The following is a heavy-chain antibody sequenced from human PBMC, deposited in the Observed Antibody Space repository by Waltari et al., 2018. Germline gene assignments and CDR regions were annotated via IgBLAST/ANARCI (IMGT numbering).Heavy chain of an antibody. V-gene: IGHV4-39*01. J-gene: IGHJ3*01. CDR3: ATYIGASIGTAAFDV. D-gene: IGHD5-12*01. CDR2: GSYTGAT. Sequence: QLQLQESGPGLLKPSETLSLTCSVSGGSIITDRHYWGWIRQPPGQGLEGIGTGSYTGATYMSPSLKGRVTLSRDPSKNQLSLTLGSVTATDTAVYYCATYIGASIGTAAFDVWGQGTLVSVSS. CDR1: GGSIITDRHY.